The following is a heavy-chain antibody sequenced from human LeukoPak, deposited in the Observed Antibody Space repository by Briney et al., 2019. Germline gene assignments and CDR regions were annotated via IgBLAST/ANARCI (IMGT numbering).Heavy chain of an antibody. CDR2: ISGSGGST. Sequence: SGGSLRLSCVASGFTFSSYAVTWVRQAPGKGLEWVSAISGSGGSTYYADSVKGRFTISRDNSKNTLYLQMNSLSAEDTAVYSCAKTKGYPYYFDHWGQGILVTVSS. V-gene: IGHV3-23*01. D-gene: IGHD6-13*01. CDR3: AKTKGYPYYFDH. J-gene: IGHJ4*02. CDR1: GFTFSSYA.